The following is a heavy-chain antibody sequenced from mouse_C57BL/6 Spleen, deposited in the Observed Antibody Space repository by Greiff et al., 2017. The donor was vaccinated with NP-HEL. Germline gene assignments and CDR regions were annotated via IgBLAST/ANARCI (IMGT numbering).Heavy chain of an antibody. V-gene: IGHV1-22*01. D-gene: IGHD1-1*01. J-gene: IGHJ4*01. CDR3: ARGFITTVVGAMDY. Sequence: EVQLMESGPELVKPGASVKMSCKASGYTFTDYNMHWVKQSHGKSLEWIGYINPNNGGTSYNQKFKGKATLTVNKSSSTAYMELRSLTSEDSAVYYCARGFITTVVGAMDYWGQGTSVTVSS. CDR2: INPNNGGT. CDR1: GYTFTDYN.